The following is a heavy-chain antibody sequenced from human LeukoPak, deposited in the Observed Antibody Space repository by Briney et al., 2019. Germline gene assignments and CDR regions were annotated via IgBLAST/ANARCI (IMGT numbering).Heavy chain of an antibody. CDR3: ARDHDYGDYAFDY. Sequence: PGGSLRLSCAASGFTFSSYWMSWVRQAPGKGLEWVANIKQDGSEKYYVDSVKGRFTISRDNAKNSLYLQMNSLRAEDTAVYYCARDHDYGDYAFDYWGQGTLVTVSS. CDR1: GFTFSSYW. CDR2: IKQDGSEK. D-gene: IGHD4-17*01. V-gene: IGHV3-7*01. J-gene: IGHJ4*02.